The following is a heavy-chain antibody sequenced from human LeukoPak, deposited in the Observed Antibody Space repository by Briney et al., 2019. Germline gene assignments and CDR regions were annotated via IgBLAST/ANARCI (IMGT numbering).Heavy chain of an antibody. CDR3: ARDKYFDSTTYYPRFDY. CDR1: GFTFSSYT. V-gene: IGHV3-30-3*01. Sequence: GGSLRLSCAASGFTFSSYTMDWVRQAPGKGLEWVARISYAGSNNYYADSVKGRFTISSDNPKNTLYLQMDSLRAEDTAVYYCARDKYFDSTTYYPRFDYWGQGILVTVSS. J-gene: IGHJ4*02. CDR2: ISYAGSNN. D-gene: IGHD3-22*01.